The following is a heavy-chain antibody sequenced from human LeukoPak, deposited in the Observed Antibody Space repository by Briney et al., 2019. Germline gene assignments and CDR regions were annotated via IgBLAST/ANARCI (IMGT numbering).Heavy chain of an antibody. J-gene: IGHJ5*02. D-gene: IGHD3-10*01. CDR2: IYYSGST. V-gene: IGHV4-59*08. Sequence: SETLSLTCTVSGGSISSYYWSWIRQPPGKGLEWIGYIYYSGSTNYNPSLKSRVTISVDTSKNQFSLKLSSVTAADTAVYYCARLYYYGSGSYRGIDPWGQGTLVTVSS. CDR3: ARLYYYGSGSYRGIDP. CDR1: GGSISSYY.